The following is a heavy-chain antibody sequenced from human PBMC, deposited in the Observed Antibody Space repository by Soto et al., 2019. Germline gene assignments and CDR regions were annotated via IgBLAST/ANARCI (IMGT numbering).Heavy chain of an antibody. J-gene: IGHJ4*02. CDR2: VSGAGITT. V-gene: IGHV3-23*01. Sequence: GGSLRLSCAASGFTLSNFAMSWVRQAPGKGLEWVSVVSGAGITTKYAASVKGRFTVSRDNSKNTLSLQLASLRVEDTGIYYCVKGRLRGRDNGNFDYWGQGTLVTVSS. CDR3: VKGRLRGRDNGNFDY. CDR1: GFTLSNFA. D-gene: IGHD4-17*01.